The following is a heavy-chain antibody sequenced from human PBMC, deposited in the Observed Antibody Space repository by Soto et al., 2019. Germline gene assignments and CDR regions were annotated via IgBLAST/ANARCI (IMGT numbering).Heavy chain of an antibody. CDR3: AKGRKWESRVDY. J-gene: IGHJ4*02. CDR1: GFPFSNFA. D-gene: IGHD1-26*01. V-gene: IGHV3-23*01. Sequence: GGSLRLSCAASGFPFSNFAMSWVRQAPGKGLEWVSAISVDGHRKTYYADSVKGRFTISRGNSKNTLYLQMNSLSAQDTALYSCAKGRKWESRVDYGVQRSLVAVSS. CDR2: ISVDGHRKT.